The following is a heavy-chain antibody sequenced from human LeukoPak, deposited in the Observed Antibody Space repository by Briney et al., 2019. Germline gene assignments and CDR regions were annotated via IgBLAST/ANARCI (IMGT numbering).Heavy chain of an antibody. J-gene: IGHJ4*02. CDR3: ARVLSGSNFDY. Sequence: SGTLSLTCAVSGGSISSNNWWSWVRQPPGKGLEWIGEIFHSGSTNYNPSLKSRVTISVDKSKNQFSLRLSSVTAADTAVYYCARVLSGSNFDYWGQGTLVTVSS. V-gene: IGHV4-4*02. CDR2: IFHSGST. CDR1: GGSISSNNW. D-gene: IGHD3-22*01.